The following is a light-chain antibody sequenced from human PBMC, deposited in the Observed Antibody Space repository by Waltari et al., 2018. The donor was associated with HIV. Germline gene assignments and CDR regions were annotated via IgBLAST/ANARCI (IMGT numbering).Light chain of an antibody. CDR2: EVN. J-gene: IGLJ3*02. CDR3: QSYDSSTVV. V-gene: IGLV6-57*01. Sequence: NFMLTQPHSVSESPGKTVTISCTRSSGSIASNYVQWYQQRPGSSPTTVIYEVNQRPSGVPDRFSGSSDSSSNSASLTISGLKTEDEADYYCQSYDSSTVVFGGGTKLTVL. CDR1: SGSIASNY.